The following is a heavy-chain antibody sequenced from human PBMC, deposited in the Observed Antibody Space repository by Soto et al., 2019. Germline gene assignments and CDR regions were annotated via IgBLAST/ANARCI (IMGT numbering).Heavy chain of an antibody. D-gene: IGHD3-3*01. CDR2: IYYSGST. V-gene: IGHV4-30-4*01. CDR1: GGSIISGDYY. Sequence: SETLSLTCTVSGGSIISGDYYWIWIRQPPGKGLEWIGYIYYSGSTYYNPSLKSRVTISVDTSKNQFSLKLSSVTAADTAVYYCARRNYDFWSGPYGMDVWGQGTTVTVSS. J-gene: IGHJ6*02. CDR3: ARRNYDFWSGPYGMDV.